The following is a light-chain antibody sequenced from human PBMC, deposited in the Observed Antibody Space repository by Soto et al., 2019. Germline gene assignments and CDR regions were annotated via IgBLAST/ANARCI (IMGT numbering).Light chain of an antibody. CDR3: QQYGSSATWT. V-gene: IGKV3-20*01. CDR2: GAS. CDR1: QSVSSSY. Sequence: EIVLKQSPGTLSLSPGERATLSCRASQSVSSSYLAWYQQKPGQAPRLLIYGASSRATGIPDRFSGSGSGTDFTLTISRLEPEDFAVYYCQQYGSSATWTFGQGTKVDI. J-gene: IGKJ1*01.